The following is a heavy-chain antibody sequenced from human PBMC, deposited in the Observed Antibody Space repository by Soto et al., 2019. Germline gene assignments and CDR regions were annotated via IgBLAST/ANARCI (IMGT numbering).Heavy chain of an antibody. CDR2: INHSGST. CDR1: GGSFSSYY. D-gene: IGHD1-26*01. J-gene: IGHJ6*02. Sequence: SETLSLTCAVYGGSFSSYYWSWIRQPPGKGLEWIGEINHSGSTNYNPSLKSRVTISVDTSKNQFSLKLSSVTAADTAVYYCAGGVGATNPKGEDYYYYGMDVWGQGTTVTVSS. CDR3: AGGVGATNPKGEDYYYYGMDV. V-gene: IGHV4-34*01.